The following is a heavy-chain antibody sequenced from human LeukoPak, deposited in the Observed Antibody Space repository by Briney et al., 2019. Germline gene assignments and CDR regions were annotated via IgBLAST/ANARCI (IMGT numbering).Heavy chain of an antibody. CDR1: GYTFTGYY. CDR3: ARATRVVATSLGFDY. D-gene: IGHD5-12*01. Sequence: GASVKVSCKASGYTFTGYYMHWVRQAPGQGLEWMGWINPNSGGTNSAQKFQGRVTMTRDTSISTAYMELSRLRSDDTAVYYCARATRVVATSLGFDYWGQGTLVTVSS. V-gene: IGHV1-2*02. CDR2: INPNSGGT. J-gene: IGHJ4*02.